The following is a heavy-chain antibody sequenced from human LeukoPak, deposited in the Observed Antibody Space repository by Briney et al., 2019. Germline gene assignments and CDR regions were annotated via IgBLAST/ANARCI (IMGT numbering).Heavy chain of an antibody. J-gene: IGHJ5*02. D-gene: IGHD6-13*01. CDR2: INSDGSST. V-gene: IGHV3-74*01. CDR1: GFTFSSYW. CDR3: ARAPGMLVREIWFDP. Sequence: GGSLRPSCAASGFTFSSYWMHWVRQAPGKGLVWVSRINSDGSSTSYADSVKGRFTISRDNAKNTLYLQMNSLRAEDTAVYYCARAPGMLVREIWFDPWGQGTLVTVSS.